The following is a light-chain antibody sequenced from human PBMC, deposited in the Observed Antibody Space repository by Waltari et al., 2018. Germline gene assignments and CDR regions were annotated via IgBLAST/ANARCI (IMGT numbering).Light chain of an antibody. J-gene: IGKJ1*01. CDR3: QHYVSLPAT. CDR1: QRVSRT. CDR2: GAS. V-gene: IGKV3-20*01. Sequence: ETVLPQSPGTLSLSPGERATLSCRASQRVSRTLAVYQQKPGQAPRLLIYGASSRATGIPDRFSGSGSGTDFSLTISRLEPEDFAVYYCQHYVSLPATFGQGTKVEIK.